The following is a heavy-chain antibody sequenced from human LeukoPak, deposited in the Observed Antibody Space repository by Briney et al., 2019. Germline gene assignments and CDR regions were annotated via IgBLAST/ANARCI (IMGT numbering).Heavy chain of an antibody. D-gene: IGHD6-13*01. CDR1: GFTFSSYA. Sequence: GRSLRLSCAASGFTFSSYAMHWVRQAPGKGLEWVAVISYDGSNKYYADSVKGRFTISRDNSKNTLYLQMNSLRAEDTAIYYCANLQGKIAAAGNGAGDYWGQGTLVTVSS. CDR2: ISYDGSNK. CDR3: ANLQGKIAAAGNGAGDY. J-gene: IGHJ4*02. V-gene: IGHV3-30-3*01.